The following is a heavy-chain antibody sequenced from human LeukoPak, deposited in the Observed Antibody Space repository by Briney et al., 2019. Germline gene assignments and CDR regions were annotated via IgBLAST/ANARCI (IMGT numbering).Heavy chain of an antibody. J-gene: IGHJ4*02. CDR3: ARVPGY. Sequence: SETLSLTCAVHGGSFSGYYWSWIRQPPGKGLEWIGEINHSGSTNYNPSLKSRVTISVDTSKNQFSLKLSSVTAADTAVYYCARVPGYWGQGTLVTVSS. CDR1: GGSFSGYY. V-gene: IGHV4-34*01. CDR2: INHSGST.